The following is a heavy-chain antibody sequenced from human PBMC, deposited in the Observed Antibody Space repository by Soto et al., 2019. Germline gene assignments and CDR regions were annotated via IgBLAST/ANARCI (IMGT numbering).Heavy chain of an antibody. J-gene: IGHJ6*04. Sequence: SEPLSLTCSVSDGSISSYYWSWIRQHPGKGLEWIGYIYYSGSTNYNPSLKSRVTISVDTSKNQFSLKLSSVTAADTAVYYCARVGGLDYGDYRPYYYNGMAVWAKGTTVPVSS. CDR1: DGSISSYY. V-gene: IGHV4-59*01. CDR2: IYYSGST. D-gene: IGHD4-17*01. CDR3: ARVGGLDYGDYRPYYYNGMAV.